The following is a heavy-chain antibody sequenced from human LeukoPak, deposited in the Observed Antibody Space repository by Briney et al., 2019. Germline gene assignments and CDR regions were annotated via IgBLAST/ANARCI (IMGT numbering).Heavy chain of an antibody. J-gene: IGHJ4*02. CDR3: ASGRQLGY. D-gene: IGHD3-16*01. V-gene: IGHV3-30*03. Sequence: GRSLRLSCAASGFTFSSYGMHWVRRAPGKGLEWVAVISYDGSNKYYADSVKGRFTISRDNAKNSLYLQMNSLRAEDTALYYCASGRQLGYWGQGTLVTVSS. CDR1: GFTFSSYG. CDR2: ISYDGSNK.